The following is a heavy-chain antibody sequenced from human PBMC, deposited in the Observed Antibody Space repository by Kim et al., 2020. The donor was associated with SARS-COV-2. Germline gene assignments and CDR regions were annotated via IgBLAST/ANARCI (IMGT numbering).Heavy chain of an antibody. V-gene: IGHV4-59*08. CDR1: GGSISSYY. CDR3: ARLYNSGWYLGYYYYYGMDV. J-gene: IGHJ6*02. D-gene: IGHD6-19*01. CDR2: IYYSGST. Sequence: SETLSLTCTVSGGSISSYYWSWIRQPPGKGLEWIGYIYYSGSTNYNPSLKSRVTISVDTSKNQFSLKLSSVTAADTAVYYCARLYNSGWYLGYYYYYGMDVWGQGTPVTVSS.